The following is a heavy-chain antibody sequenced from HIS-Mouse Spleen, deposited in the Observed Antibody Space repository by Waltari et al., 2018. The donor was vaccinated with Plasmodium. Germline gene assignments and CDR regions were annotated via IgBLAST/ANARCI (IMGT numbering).Heavy chain of an antibody. J-gene: IGHJ3*02. CDR2: INHSGST. V-gene: IGHV4-34*01. Sequence: QVQLQQWGAGLLKPSETLSLTCAVYGGSFSGYYWSWIRQPPGKGLEWIGEINHSGSTNYNPSRKVRVTISVDTSKNQFSLKLSSVTAADTAVYYCARAPIRDAFDIWGQGTMVTVSS. CDR3: ARAPIRDAFDI. D-gene: IGHD3-9*01. CDR1: GGSFSGYY.